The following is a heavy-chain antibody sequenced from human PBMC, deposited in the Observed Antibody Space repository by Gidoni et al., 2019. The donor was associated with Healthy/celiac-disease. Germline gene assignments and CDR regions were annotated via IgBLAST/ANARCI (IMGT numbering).Heavy chain of an antibody. D-gene: IGHD3-10*01. CDR1: GFSLSTSGVG. CDR3: AHATGYYYGSGLSPYYYYYYGMDV. Sequence: QITLKESGPTLVKPTQTLTLTCTFSGFSLSTSGVGVGWIRPPPGKALEWLALIYWDDDKRYSPSLKSRLTITKDTSKNQVVLTMTNMDPVDTATYYCAHATGYYYGSGLSPYYYYYYGMDVWGQGTTVTVSS. CDR2: IYWDDDK. J-gene: IGHJ6*02. V-gene: IGHV2-5*02.